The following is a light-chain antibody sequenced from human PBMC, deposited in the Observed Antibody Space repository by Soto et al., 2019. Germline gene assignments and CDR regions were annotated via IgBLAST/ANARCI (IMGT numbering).Light chain of an antibody. CDR1: SSDVGGYNY. J-gene: IGLJ1*01. CDR2: DVN. Sequence: QSVLTQPRSVSGSPGQSVTISCTGTSSDVGGYNYVSWYQQHPGKAPKLMIYDVNKRPSGVPVRFSGPKSGNTASLTITGLQSEDEADYYCCSYAGSYTYVFGTGTKVTVL. V-gene: IGLV2-11*01. CDR3: CSYAGSYTYV.